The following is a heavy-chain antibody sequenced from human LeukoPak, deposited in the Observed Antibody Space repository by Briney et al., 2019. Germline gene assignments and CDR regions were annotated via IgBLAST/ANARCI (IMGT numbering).Heavy chain of an antibody. CDR3: GREDRFGYNYAYGMDV. CDR1: GFTFSRYW. D-gene: IGHD5-18*01. Sequence: GGSLRLSCAGSGFTFSRYWMHCVRQAPEKGLVWVSRIDGDGSSIDYADSVKGRFTISRDNAKNTLYLQMNSLRPEDTAVYYCGREDRFGYNYAYGMDVWGQGTTVTVSS. CDR2: IDGDGSSI. V-gene: IGHV3-74*01. J-gene: IGHJ6*02.